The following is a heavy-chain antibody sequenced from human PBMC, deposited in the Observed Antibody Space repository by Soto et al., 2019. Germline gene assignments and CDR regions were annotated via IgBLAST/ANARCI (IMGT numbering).Heavy chain of an antibody. J-gene: IGHJ4*02. CDR2: INHSGST. CDR3: ARGREPSYDSSGYFDY. V-gene: IGHV4-34*01. CDR1: CGSFIGYY. D-gene: IGHD3-22*01. Sequence: PSETLSLTCAFYCGSFIGYYWSWIRQPPGKGLEWIGEINHSGSTNYNPSLKSRVTISVDTSKNQFSLKLGSVTAADTAVYYCARGREPSYDSSGYFDYWGQGTLVTVSS.